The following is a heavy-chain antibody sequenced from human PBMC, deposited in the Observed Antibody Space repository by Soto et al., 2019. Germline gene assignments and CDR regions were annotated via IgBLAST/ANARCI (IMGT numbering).Heavy chain of an antibody. CDR3: AKGYSGSYQTFFDY. D-gene: IGHD1-26*01. Sequence: PGGSLRLSCAASGFTFSSYAMSWVRQAPGKGLEWVSAISGSGGSTYYADSVKGRFTISRDNSKNTLYLQMNSLRAEDTAVYYYAKGYSGSYQTFFDYWGQGTLVTVSS. CDR2: ISGSGGST. V-gene: IGHV3-23*01. J-gene: IGHJ4*02. CDR1: GFTFSSYA.